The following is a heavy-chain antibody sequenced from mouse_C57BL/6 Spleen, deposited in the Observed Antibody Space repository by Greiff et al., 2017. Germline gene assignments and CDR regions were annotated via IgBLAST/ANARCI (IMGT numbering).Heavy chain of an antibody. J-gene: IGHJ3*01. V-gene: IGHV5-17*01. D-gene: IGHD2-1*01. CDR1: GFTFSDYG. CDR2: ISSGSSTI. CDR3: ARQGGNYPWFAY. Sequence: DVMLVESGGGLVKPGGSLKLSCAASGFTFSDYGMHWVRQAPEKGLEWVAYISSGSSTIYYADTVKGRFTISRDNAKNTLFLQMTSLRSEDTAMYYCARQGGNYPWFAYWGQGTLVTVSA.